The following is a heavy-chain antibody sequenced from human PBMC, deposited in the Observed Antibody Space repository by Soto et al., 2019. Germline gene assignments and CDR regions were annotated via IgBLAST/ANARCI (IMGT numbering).Heavy chain of an antibody. CDR1: GGTFSSYA. J-gene: IGHJ4*02. Sequence: QVQLVQSGAEVKKPGSSVKVSCKASGGTFSSYAISWVRQAPGQGREWMGGIIPIFGTANYAQKFQGIVTITADESTITAYMELSSLRSEDTAVYYCARDRAIGRPKYYFDYWGQGTLVTVSS. D-gene: IGHD3-10*01. CDR2: IIPIFGTA. CDR3: ARDRAIGRPKYYFDY. V-gene: IGHV1-69*01.